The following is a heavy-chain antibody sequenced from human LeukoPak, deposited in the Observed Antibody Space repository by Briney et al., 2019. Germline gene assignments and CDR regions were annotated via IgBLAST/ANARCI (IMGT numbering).Heavy chain of an antibody. CDR2: IYYSGST. CDR1: DGSISSSSYY. CDR3: ARQGLEYYFDY. Sequence: SETLSLTCTVSDGSISSSSYYWGWIRQPPGKGLEWIGSIYYSGSTYYNPSLKSRVTISVDTSKNQFSLKLSSVTAADTAVYYGARQGLEYYFDYWGQGTLVTVSS. D-gene: IGHD3-3*01. V-gene: IGHV4-39*01. J-gene: IGHJ4*02.